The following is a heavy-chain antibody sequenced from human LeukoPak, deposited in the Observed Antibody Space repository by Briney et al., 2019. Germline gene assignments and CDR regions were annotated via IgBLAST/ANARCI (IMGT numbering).Heavy chain of an antibody. Sequence: SETLSLTCTVSGGSISSYYWSWIRQPPGKGLEWIGYIYYSGSTNYNPSLKSRVTISVDTSKNQFSLKLSSVTAADTAVYYCARHAWSGSDAFDIWGQGTMVTVSS. CDR2: IYYSGST. CDR1: GGSISSYY. V-gene: IGHV4-59*08. D-gene: IGHD3-3*01. J-gene: IGHJ3*02. CDR3: ARHAWSGSDAFDI.